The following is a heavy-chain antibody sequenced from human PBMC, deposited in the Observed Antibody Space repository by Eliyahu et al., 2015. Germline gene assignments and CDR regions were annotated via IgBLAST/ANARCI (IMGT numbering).Heavy chain of an antibody. V-gene: IGHV6-1*01. CDR1: GDSVXSXSAS. CDR3: ARERALHTGYSSGWPIDF. CDR2: AYHRSKWYN. D-gene: IGHD6-19*01. Sequence: QVQLQQSGPGVVKPSQTLSLTCXIFGDSVXSXSASWXWSGQSPSRGLEWLGRAYHRSKWYNDYGVSVKRRIIINPDTSSNQFSLQLNSVTPDDTAVYFCARERALHTGYSSGWPIDFWGRGTQVTVSS. J-gene: IGHJ4*02.